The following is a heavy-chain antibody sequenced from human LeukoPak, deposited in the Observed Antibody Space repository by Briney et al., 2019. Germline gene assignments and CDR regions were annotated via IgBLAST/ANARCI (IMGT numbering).Heavy chain of an antibody. V-gene: IGHV4-4*07. CDR2: IYTSGRT. D-gene: IGHD3-16*02. Sequence: SETLSLTCTVSGGSISSYYWSWIRQPAGKGLEWIGRIYTSGRTNYNPSLKSRVTMSVDTSKNQFSLKLRSVTAADTAVYYCARGLYDYVWGSYRPKLFDYWGQGTLVTVSS. CDR3: ARGLYDYVWGSYRPKLFDY. J-gene: IGHJ4*02. CDR1: GGSISSYY.